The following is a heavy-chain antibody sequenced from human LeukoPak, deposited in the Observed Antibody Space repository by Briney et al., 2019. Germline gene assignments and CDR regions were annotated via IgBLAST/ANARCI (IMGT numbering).Heavy chain of an antibody. D-gene: IGHD1-26*01. CDR2: ISSSSSYI. CDR3: ARDPNSGSSRLFDP. V-gene: IGHV3-21*01. Sequence: GGSLRLSCAACGFTLSIYRMTWVRKDKGKGMEWVSSISSSSSYIYYASSLNALFTISRDNAKHSLYLQINSLRAEDTAVYYCARDPNSGSSRLFDPWGQGTLVTVSS. CDR1: GFTLSIYR. J-gene: IGHJ5*02.